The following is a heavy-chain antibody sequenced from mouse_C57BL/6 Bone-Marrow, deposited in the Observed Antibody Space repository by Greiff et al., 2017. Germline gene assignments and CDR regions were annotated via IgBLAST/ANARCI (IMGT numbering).Heavy chain of an antibody. D-gene: IGHD3-2*02. V-gene: IGHV1-26*01. CDR3: GRSGAMDY. Sequence: VQLQQSGPELVKPGASVKISCKASGYTFTDYYMNWVKQSHGKSLEWIGDINPNNGGTSYNQKFKGKATLTVDKSSSTAYMELRSLTSEDSAVYYCGRSGAMDYWGQGTSGTVSS. CDR1: GYTFTDYY. J-gene: IGHJ4*01. CDR2: INPNNGGT.